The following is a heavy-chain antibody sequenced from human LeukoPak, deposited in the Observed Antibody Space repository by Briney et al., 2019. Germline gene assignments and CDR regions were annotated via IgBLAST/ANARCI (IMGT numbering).Heavy chain of an antibody. Sequence: PGRSLRLSCAASGFTFSSFGMHWVRQAPGKGLEWVSAISSGGSTYYADSVKGRFTISRDNSKNTLYLQMNSLRPEDTAVYYCARDNIRGLRDTTFFDYWGQGTLVTVSS. CDR3: ARDNIRGLRDTTFFDY. CDR1: GFTFSSFG. D-gene: IGHD4-17*01. V-gene: IGHV3-NL1*01. J-gene: IGHJ4*02. CDR2: ISSGGST.